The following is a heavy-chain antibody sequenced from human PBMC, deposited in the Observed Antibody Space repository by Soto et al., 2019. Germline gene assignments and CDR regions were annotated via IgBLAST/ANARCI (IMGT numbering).Heavy chain of an antibody. CDR1: GGSISSGGYY. CDR3: ARDRYCSGGSCYRAPHFDY. V-gene: IGHV4-31*03. Sequence: TSETLSLTCTVSGGSISSGGYYWSWIRQHPGKGLEWIGYIYYSGSTYYNPSLKSRVTISVDTSKNQFSLKLSSVTAADTAVYYCARDRYCSGGSCYRAPHFDYWGQGTLVTVSS. D-gene: IGHD2-15*01. CDR2: IYYSGST. J-gene: IGHJ4*02.